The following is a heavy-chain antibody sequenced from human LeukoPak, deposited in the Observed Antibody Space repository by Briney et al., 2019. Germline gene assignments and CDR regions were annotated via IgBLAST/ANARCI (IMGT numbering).Heavy chain of an antibody. CDR3: TTVGYYYDSSGYQETEYFQH. CDR2: IKSKTDGGTT. Sequence: GGSLRLSCAASGFTFSNAWMSWVRQAPGKGLEWVGRIKSKTDGGTTDYAAPVKGRFTISRDDSKNTLYLQMNSLKTEDTAVYYCTTVGYYYDSSGYQETEYFQHWGQGTLVTVSS. J-gene: IGHJ1*01. CDR1: GFTFSNAW. V-gene: IGHV3-15*01. D-gene: IGHD3-22*01.